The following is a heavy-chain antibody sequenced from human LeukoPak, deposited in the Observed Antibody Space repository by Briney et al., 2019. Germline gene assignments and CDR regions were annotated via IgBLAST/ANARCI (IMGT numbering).Heavy chain of an antibody. CDR1: GFTFSSYG. Sequence: GGSLRLSCAASGFTFSSYGMHWARQAPGKGLEWVAVISNDGSNKYYADSVKGRFTISRDNAKNSLYLQMNSLRAEDTAVYYCARVGAIDAFDIWGQGTMVTVSS. J-gene: IGHJ3*02. D-gene: IGHD1-26*01. V-gene: IGHV3-30*03. CDR3: ARVGAIDAFDI. CDR2: ISNDGSNK.